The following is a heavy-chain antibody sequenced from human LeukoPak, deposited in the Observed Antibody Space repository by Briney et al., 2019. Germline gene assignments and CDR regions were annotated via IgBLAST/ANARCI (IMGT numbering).Heavy chain of an antibody. CDR3: AGRYGSGSYPFDY. D-gene: IGHD3-10*01. Sequence: SETLSLTCAVYGGSFSGYYWSWIRQPPGKGLEWIGEINHSGSTNYNPSLKSRVTISVDTSKNQFSLKLSSVTAADTAVYYCAGRYGSGSYPFDYWGQGTLVTVSS. J-gene: IGHJ4*02. CDR2: INHSGST. CDR1: GGSFSGYY. V-gene: IGHV4-34*01.